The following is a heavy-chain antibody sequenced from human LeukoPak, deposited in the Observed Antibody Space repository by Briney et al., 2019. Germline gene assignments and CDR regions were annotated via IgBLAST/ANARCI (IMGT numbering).Heavy chain of an antibody. CDR3: ARDSPGPYYYDNWFDP. CDR1: GGSISSHY. J-gene: IGHJ5*02. D-gene: IGHD3-22*01. CDR2: IYYSGST. V-gene: IGHV4-59*11. Sequence: SETLSLTCTVSGGSISSHYWSWIRQPPGKGLEWIGYIYYSGSTNYNPSLKSRVTISVDTSKNQFSLKPSSVTAADTAVYYCARDSPGPYYYDNWFDPWGQGTLVTVSS.